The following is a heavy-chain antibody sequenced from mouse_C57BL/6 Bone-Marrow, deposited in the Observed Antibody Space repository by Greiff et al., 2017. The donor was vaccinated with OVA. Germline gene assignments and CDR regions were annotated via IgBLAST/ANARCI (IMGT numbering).Heavy chain of an antibody. V-gene: IGHV5-6*01. CDR2: ISSGGSYT. J-gene: IGHJ1*03. CDR1: GFTFSSYG. D-gene: IGHD1-1*01. Sequence: DVQLVESGGDLVKPGGSLKPSCAASGFTFSSYGMSWVRQTPDKRLEWVATISSGGSYTYYPDSVKGRFTISRDNAKNTLYLQMSSLKSEDTAMYYCARLYYGSSWYFDVWGTGTTVTVSS. CDR3: ARLYYGSSWYFDV.